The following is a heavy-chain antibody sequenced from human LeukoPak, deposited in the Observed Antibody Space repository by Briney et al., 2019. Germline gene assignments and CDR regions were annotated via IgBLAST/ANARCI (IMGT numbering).Heavy chain of an antibody. J-gene: IGHJ5*02. CDR2: IYYSGST. CDR3: ARARASPDIVVVPAAIPLNWFDP. V-gene: IGHV4-59*12. D-gene: IGHD2-2*02. Sequence: SETLSLTCTVSGGSISSYYWSWIRQPPGKGLEWIGYIYYSGSTNYNPSLKSRVTISVDTSKNQFSLKLSSVTAADTAVYYCARARASPDIVVVPAAIPLNWFDPWGQGTLVTVSS. CDR1: GGSISSYY.